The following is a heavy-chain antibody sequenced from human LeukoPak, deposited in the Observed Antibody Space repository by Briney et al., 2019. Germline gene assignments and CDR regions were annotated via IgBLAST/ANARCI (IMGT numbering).Heavy chain of an antibody. CDR1: GFTFSSYA. V-gene: IGHV3-30-3*01. Sequence: GGSLRLSCAASGFTFSSYAMHWVRQAPGKGLEWVAVILYDGSNKYYADSVKGRFTISRDNSKNTLYLQMNSLRAEDTAVYYCARDLCSGGSCYPKDPFDYWGQGTLVTVSS. D-gene: IGHD2-15*01. CDR3: ARDLCSGGSCYPKDPFDY. CDR2: ILYDGSNK. J-gene: IGHJ4*02.